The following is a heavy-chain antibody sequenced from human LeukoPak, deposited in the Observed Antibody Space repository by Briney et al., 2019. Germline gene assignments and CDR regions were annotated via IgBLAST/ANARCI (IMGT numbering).Heavy chain of an antibody. CDR1: GFTFSIYA. CDR3: AKDPTLDSEFDY. V-gene: IGHV3-23*01. D-gene: IGHD3-9*01. CDR2: ISGSGGST. J-gene: IGHJ4*02. Sequence: DPGGSLRLSCAASGFTFSIYAMSWVRQAPGKGREWVSAISGSGGSTYYADSVKGRFTISRDNSKNTLYLQMNSLRAEDTAVYYCAKDPTLDSEFDYWGQGTLVTVSS.